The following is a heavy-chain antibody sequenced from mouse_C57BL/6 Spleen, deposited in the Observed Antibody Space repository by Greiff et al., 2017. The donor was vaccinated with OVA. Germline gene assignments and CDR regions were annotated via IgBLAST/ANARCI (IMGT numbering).Heavy chain of an antibody. CDR2: IYPGSGST. CDR3: ARYDYQYYYAMDY. J-gene: IGHJ4*01. V-gene: IGHV1-55*01. Sequence: VQLQQPGAELVKPGASVKMSCKASGYTFTSYWITWVKQRPGQGLEWIGDIYPGSGSTTYNEKFKSKATLTVDTSSSTAYMQLSSLTSEDSAVYYCARYDYQYYYAMDYWGQGTSVTVSS. D-gene: IGHD2-4*01. CDR1: GYTFTSYW.